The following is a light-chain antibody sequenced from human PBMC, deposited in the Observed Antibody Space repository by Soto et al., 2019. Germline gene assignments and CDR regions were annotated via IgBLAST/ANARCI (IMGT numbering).Light chain of an antibody. Sequence: QSALTQPASVSGSPGQSITISCTGTSSDVGDYNYVSWYQQHPGKAPKLMIYDVSNRPSGVSNRFSGSKSGNTASLTSSGLPAEDEADYYCSSYTRGSTPVVFGGGTKVTVL. CDR3: SSYTRGSTPVV. J-gene: IGLJ2*01. CDR1: SSDVGDYNY. CDR2: DVS. V-gene: IGLV2-14*01.